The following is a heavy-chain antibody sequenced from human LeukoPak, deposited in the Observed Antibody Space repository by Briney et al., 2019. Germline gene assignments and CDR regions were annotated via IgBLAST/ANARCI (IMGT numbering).Heavy chain of an antibody. D-gene: IGHD1-26*01. Sequence: GESLKISCKGSGNSFTNYWIAWVRQMPGKGLEWLGIIYPGDSDTRYRPSFQGQVTIPVDKSISTAYLQWRSLKASDTAMYYCARLGSGSYYYFDYWGQGTLVTVSS. CDR3: ARLGSGSYYYFDY. CDR1: GNSFTNYW. V-gene: IGHV5-51*01. CDR2: IYPGDSDT. J-gene: IGHJ4*02.